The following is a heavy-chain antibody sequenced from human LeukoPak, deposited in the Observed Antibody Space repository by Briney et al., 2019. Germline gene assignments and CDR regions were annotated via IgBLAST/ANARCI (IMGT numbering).Heavy chain of an antibody. CDR3: AMGSTLFDY. D-gene: IGHD2-2*01. CDR2: IYYSGST. J-gene: IGHJ4*02. Sequence: SETLSLTRTVSGGSISSYYWSWIRQPPGKGLEWIGYIYYSGSTDYNPSLKSRVTISVDTSKNQFSLKLSSVTAADTAVYYCAMGSTLFDYWGQGTLVTVSS. CDR1: GGSISSYY. V-gene: IGHV4-59*08.